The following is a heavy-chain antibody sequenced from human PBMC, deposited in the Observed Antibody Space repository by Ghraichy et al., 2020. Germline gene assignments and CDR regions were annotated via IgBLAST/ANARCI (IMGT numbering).Heavy chain of an antibody. D-gene: IGHD3-3*01. CDR3: ARDKYDFWSGLFDY. V-gene: IGHV1-2*02. CDR1: GYTFTGYY. J-gene: IGHJ4*02. Sequence: ASVKVSCKASGYTFTGYYMHWVRQAPGQGLEWMGWINPNSGGTNYAQKFQGRVTMTRDTSISTAYMELSRLRSDDTAVYYCARDKYDFWSGLFDYLGQGTLVTVSS. CDR2: INPNSGGT.